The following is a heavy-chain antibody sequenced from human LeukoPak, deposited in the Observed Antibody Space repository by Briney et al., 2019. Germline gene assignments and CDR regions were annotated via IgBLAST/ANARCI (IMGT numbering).Heavy chain of an antibody. CDR3: ARHESAYCGGDCYSLSYFDY. J-gene: IGHJ4*02. D-gene: IGHD2-21*02. V-gene: IGHV4-59*08. Sequence: SETLSLTCTVSGGSISSYYWSWIRQPPGKGLEWIGYIYYSGSTNYNPSLKSRVTISVDTSKNQFSLKLSSVTAADTAVYYCARHESAYCGGDCYSLSYFDYWGQGTLVTVSS. CDR1: GGSISSYY. CDR2: IYYSGST.